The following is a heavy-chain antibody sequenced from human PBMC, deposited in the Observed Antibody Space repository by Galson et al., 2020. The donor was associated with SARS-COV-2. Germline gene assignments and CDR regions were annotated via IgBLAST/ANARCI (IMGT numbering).Heavy chain of an antibody. D-gene: IGHD4-17*01. J-gene: IGHJ4*02. Sequence: GGSLRLSCAASGFTFDDYAMHWVRQAPGKGLEWVSGISWNSGSIGYADSVKGRFTISRDNAKNSLYLQMNSLRAEDTALYYCAKDGRYGDPRLKGYYFDYWGQGTLVTVSS. CDR3: AKDGRYGDPRLKGYYFDY. CDR1: GFTFDDYA. CDR2: ISWNSGSI. V-gene: IGHV3-9*01.